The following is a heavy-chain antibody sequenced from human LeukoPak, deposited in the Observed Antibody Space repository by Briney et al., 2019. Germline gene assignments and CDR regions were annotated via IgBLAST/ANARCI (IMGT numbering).Heavy chain of an antibody. CDR2: INHSGST. Sequence: SETLSLTCAVYGGSFSGYYWSWIRQPPGKGLEWIGEINHSGSTNYNPSLKSRVTISVDTSKNQFSLKLSSVTAAGTAVYYCARNALWSLDYWGQGTLVTVSS. CDR1: GGSFSGYY. J-gene: IGHJ4*02. CDR3: ARNALWSLDY. V-gene: IGHV4-34*01. D-gene: IGHD2-21*01.